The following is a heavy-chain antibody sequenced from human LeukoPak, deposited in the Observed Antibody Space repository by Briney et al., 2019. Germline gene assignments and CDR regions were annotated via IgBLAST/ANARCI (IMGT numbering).Heavy chain of an antibody. V-gene: IGHV3-48*03. CDR3: ARGHSSSAFDY. D-gene: IGHD6-13*01. CDR2: ISSSGSTI. J-gene: IGHJ4*02. CDR1: GFTFSSYE. Sequence: GGSLRLSCAAPGFTFSSYEMNWVRQAPGKGLEWVSYISSSGSTIYYADSVKGRFTISRDNAKNSLYLQMNSLRAEDTAVYYCARGHSSSAFDYWGQGTLVTVSS.